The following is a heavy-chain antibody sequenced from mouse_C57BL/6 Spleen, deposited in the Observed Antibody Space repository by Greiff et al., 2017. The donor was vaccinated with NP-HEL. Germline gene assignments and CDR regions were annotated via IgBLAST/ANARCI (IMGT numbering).Heavy chain of an antibody. J-gene: IGHJ1*03. CDR1: GYTFTDYE. D-gene: IGHD2-13*01. CDR2: IDPETGGT. Sequence: VQLQQSGAELVRPGASVTLSCKASGYTFTDYEMHWVKQTPVHGLEWIGAIDPETGGTAYNQKFKGKAILTADKSSSTAYMELRSLTSEDSAVYYCTRWVIYWYFDVWGTGTTVTVSS. V-gene: IGHV1-15*01. CDR3: TRWVIYWYFDV.